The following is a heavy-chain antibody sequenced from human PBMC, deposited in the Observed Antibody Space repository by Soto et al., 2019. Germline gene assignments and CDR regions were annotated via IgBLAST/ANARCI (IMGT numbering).Heavy chain of an antibody. V-gene: IGHV1-18*01. CDR1: GYTFTSYG. CDR3: ARDRYSGRRDAIEM. D-gene: IGHD1-26*01. J-gene: IGHJ3*02. CDR2: ISAYNGNT. Sequence: ASVQVSCTASGYTFTSYGISWVRQAPGQGLEWMGWISAYNGNTNYAQKLQGRVTMTTDTSTSTAYMELRSLRSDDTAVYYCARDRYSGRRDAIEMWGQGTMVTVSS.